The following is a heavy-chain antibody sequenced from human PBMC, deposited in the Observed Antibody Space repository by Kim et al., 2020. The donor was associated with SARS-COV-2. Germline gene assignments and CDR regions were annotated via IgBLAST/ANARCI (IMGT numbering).Heavy chain of an antibody. Sequence: GGSLRLSCAASGFAFSSFGMHWVRQAPGKGLEWVSIVSFDASNKHYADSVKGRFTISRDNSKNTLFMQMNSLRAEDTAVYYCAKDLVGIKSDDAFDIWGQGTMVTVSS. V-gene: IGHV3-30*18. J-gene: IGHJ3*02. CDR3: AKDLVGIKSDDAFDI. CDR1: GFAFSSFG. CDR2: VSFDASNK. D-gene: IGHD1-26*01.